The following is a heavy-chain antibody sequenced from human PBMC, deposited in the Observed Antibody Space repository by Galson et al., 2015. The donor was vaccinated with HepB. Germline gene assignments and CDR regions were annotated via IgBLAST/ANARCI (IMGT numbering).Heavy chain of an antibody. V-gene: IGHV3-23*01. CDR2: ISGSGGST. CDR3: AKGRTGGQRYFDY. J-gene: IGHJ4*02. Sequence: SLRLSCAASGFTFSSYAMSWVRQAPGKGLEWVSAISGSGGSTYYADSVKGRFTISRDNSKNTLYLQMNSLRAEDTAVYYCAKGRTGGQRYFDYWGQGTLVTVSS. D-gene: IGHD7-27*01. CDR1: GFTFSSYA.